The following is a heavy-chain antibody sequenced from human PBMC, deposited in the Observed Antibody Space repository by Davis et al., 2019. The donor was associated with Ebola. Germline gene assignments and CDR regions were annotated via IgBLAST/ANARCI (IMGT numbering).Heavy chain of an antibody. J-gene: IGHJ4*02. CDR3: ARDPSSYDSAGWGF. Sequence: PGGSLRLSCAASGFTFSIYAMSWVRPAPGEGLDWVSSPYSAGASYYADFVKGRFTVTRDASKNTLYLQMNSLRAEDTAVYYCARDPSSYDSAGWGFWGQGTLVTVSS. V-gene: IGHV3-23*03. D-gene: IGHD3-22*01. CDR2: PYSAGAS. CDR1: GFTFSIYA.